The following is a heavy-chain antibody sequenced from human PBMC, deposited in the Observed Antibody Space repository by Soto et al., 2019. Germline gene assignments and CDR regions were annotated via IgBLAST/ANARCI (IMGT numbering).Heavy chain of an antibody. Sequence: SVSNAWMNWVRQAPGKGLEWVGRIKSKTDGGTTDYAAPVKGRXXXXXXXXXXXXXXXXXXXXXEDTAVYYCTTNMIXXXXXXXVDYWGQGTLVTVSS. CDR3: TTNMIXXXXXXXVDY. CDR1: SVSNAW. CDR2: IKSKTDGGTT. V-gene: IGHV3-15*07. D-gene: IGHD3-10*01. J-gene: IGHJ4*02.